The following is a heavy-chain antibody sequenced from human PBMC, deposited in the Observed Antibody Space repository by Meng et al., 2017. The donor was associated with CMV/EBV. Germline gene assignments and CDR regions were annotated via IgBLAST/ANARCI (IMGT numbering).Heavy chain of an antibody. Sequence: GESLKISCAASGFTFSSYWMSWVRQAPGKGLEWVANIKQDGSEIYYVDSVKGRFTISRDNAKNSLYLQMNSLRAEDTAVYYCARDLRDWFDPWGQGTMVTVSS. CDR3: ARDLRDWFDP. V-gene: IGHV3-7*01. D-gene: IGHD3-16*01. CDR1: GFTFSSYW. J-gene: IGHJ5*02. CDR2: IKQDGSEI.